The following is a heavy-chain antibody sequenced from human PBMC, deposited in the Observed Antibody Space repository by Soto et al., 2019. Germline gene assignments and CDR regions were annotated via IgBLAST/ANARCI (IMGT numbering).Heavy chain of an antibody. V-gene: IGHV1-46*01. CDR3: ARDRPIEDLSLGYYGMDV. CDR2: INPSGGST. CDR1: GYTFTSYY. J-gene: IGHJ6*02. Sequence: QVQLVQSGAEVKKPGASVKVSCKASGYTFTSYYMHWVRQAPGQGLEWMGIINPSGGSTSYAQKFQGRVTMTGDTSTSTVYMELSSLRSEDTAVYYCARDRPIEDLSLGYYGMDVWGQGTTVTVSS. D-gene: IGHD3-16*01.